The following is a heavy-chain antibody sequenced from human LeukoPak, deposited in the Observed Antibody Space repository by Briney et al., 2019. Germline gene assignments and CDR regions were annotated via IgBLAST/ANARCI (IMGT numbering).Heavy chain of an antibody. CDR2: VTVSGGGT. V-gene: IGHV3-23*01. CDR3: AKPRPSYSSSWYDH. CDR1: GFTFSSYA. D-gene: IGHD6-13*01. J-gene: IGHJ5*02. Sequence: GGSLRLSCTASGFTFSSYAMSWVRQAPGKGLVWVSTVTVSGGGTYYGDSVKGRFTISRKNSKNTLYLQMNSLRAEDTSVYYCAKPRPSYSSSWYDHWGQGTLVTVSS.